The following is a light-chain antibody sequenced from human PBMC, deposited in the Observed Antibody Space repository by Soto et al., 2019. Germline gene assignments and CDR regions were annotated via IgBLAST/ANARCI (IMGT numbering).Light chain of an antibody. Sequence: DIQMTQSPYSLSAFVGYRVAITCRASQTISNWLVWYQQKPGKAPKLLIYKASTLESVVPSRFSGSGSGTEFTLTIGSLQSEDFAVYYCQQYNNWPRTFGQGTKVDI. CDR1: QTISNW. CDR2: KAS. J-gene: IGKJ1*01. V-gene: IGKV1-5*03. CDR3: QQYNNWPRT.